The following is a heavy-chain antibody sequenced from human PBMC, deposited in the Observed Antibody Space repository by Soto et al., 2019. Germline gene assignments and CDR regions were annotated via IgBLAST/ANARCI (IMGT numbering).Heavy chain of an antibody. CDR1: GYTFTGYY. J-gene: IGHJ6*02. CDR2: INPNSGGT. CDR3: ARDPRIAGAGRVTYGMDV. V-gene: IGHV1-2*04. Sequence: GASVKVSCKASGYTFTGYYMHWVRQAPGQGLEWMGWINPNSGGTNYAQKFQGWVTMTRDTSISTAYMELSRLRSDDTAMYYCARDPRIAGAGRVTYGMDVGGQGTTVTVSS. D-gene: IGHD6-19*01.